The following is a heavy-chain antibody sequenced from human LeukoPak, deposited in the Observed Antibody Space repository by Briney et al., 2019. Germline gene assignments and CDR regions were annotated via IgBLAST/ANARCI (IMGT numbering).Heavy chain of an antibody. D-gene: IGHD3-10*01. CDR1: GGSFRGYY. CDR2: INHSGST. V-gene: IGHV4-34*01. CDR3: ARGKYYYGSGSYPNPLYYFDY. J-gene: IGHJ4*02. Sequence: SETLSLTCAVYGGSFRGYYWSWIRQPPGKGLEWIGEINHSGSTNYNPSLKSRVTISVDTSKNQFSLKLSSVTAADTAVYYCARGKYYYGSGSYPNPLYYFDYWGQGTLVTVSS.